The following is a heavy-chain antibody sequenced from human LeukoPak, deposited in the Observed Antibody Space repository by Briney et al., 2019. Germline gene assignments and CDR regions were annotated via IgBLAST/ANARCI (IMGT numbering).Heavy chain of an antibody. D-gene: IGHD6-13*01. CDR1: GYTFTGYY. Sequence: GASVQVSFKASGYTFTGYYMDWVRQAPGQGLDWMGRTNPNSGGTNYVQKFQGRVTMTRDTSISTAYMELSRLRSDDTAVYYCAREVAAAGTGHHFDYWGQGTLVTVSS. J-gene: IGHJ4*02. CDR2: TNPNSGGT. V-gene: IGHV1-2*06. CDR3: AREVAAAGTGHHFDY.